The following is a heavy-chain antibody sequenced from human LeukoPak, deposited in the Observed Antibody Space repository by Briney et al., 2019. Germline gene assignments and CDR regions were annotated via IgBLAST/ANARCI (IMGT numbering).Heavy chain of an antibody. CDR1: GFTFSSYS. J-gene: IGHJ6*02. D-gene: IGHD5/OR15-5a*01. V-gene: IGHV3-21*01. Sequence: GGSLRLSCAASGFTFSSYSMNWVRQAPGKGLEWVSSISSSCSYIYYADSVKGRFTISRDNAKNSLYLQMNSLRAEDTAVYYCARSWSVYYWYYGVDVWGQGTTVTVSS. CDR2: ISSSCSYI. CDR3: ARSWSVYYWYYGVDV.